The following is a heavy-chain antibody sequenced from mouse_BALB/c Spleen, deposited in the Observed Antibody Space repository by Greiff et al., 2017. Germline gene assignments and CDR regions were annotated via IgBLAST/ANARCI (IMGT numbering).Heavy chain of an antibody. Sequence: VQLKQSGPSLVKPSQTLSLTCSVTGDSITSGYWNWIRKFPGNKLEYMGYISYSGSTYYNPSLKSRISITRDTSKNQYYLQLNSVTTEDTATYYCARGVWYGNPLDYWGQGTTLTVSS. J-gene: IGHJ2*01. D-gene: IGHD2-10*02. CDR1: GDSITSGY. CDR2: ISYSGST. CDR3: ARGVWYGNPLDY. V-gene: IGHV3-8*02.